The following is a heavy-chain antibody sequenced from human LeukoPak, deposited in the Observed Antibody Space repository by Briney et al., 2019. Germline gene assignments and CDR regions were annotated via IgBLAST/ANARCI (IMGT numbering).Heavy chain of an antibody. V-gene: IGHV4-61*01. Sequence: SETLSLTCTVSGGSVSSGSYYWSWIRQPPGKELEWIGYIYYSGSTNYNPSLKSRVTISVDTSKNQFSLKLSSVTAADTAVYYCARLPQYSSSLNYWGQGTLVTVSS. J-gene: IGHJ4*02. CDR2: IYYSGST. CDR1: GGSVSSGSYY. D-gene: IGHD6-6*01. CDR3: ARLPQYSSSLNY.